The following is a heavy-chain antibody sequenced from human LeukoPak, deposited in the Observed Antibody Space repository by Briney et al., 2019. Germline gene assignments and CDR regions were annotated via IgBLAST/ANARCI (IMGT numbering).Heavy chain of an antibody. CDR1: GGSISSGGYY. V-gene: IGHV4-30-2*01. CDR3: ARFSGYEYFDY. D-gene: IGHD5-12*01. CDR2: IYHSGST. J-gene: IGHJ4*02. Sequence: SQTLSLTCTVSGGSISSGGYYWSWIRQPPGKGLEWIGYIYHSGSTYYSPSLKSRVTISVDRSKNQFSLKLSSVTAADTAVYYCARFSGYEYFDYWGQGTLVTVSS.